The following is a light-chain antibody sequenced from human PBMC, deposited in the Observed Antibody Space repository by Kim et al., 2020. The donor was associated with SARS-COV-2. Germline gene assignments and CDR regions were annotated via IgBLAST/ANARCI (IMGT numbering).Light chain of an antibody. CDR2: SNN. CDR1: SSNIGSNT. Sequence: SELTQPPSASGTPGQRVTISCSGSSSNIGSNTVNWYQQLPGTAPKLLIYSNNQRPSGVPDRFSGSKSGTSASLAISGLQSEDEADYYCAAWDDSLNGGVFGTGTKVTVL. J-gene: IGLJ1*01. V-gene: IGLV1-44*01. CDR3: AAWDDSLNGGV.